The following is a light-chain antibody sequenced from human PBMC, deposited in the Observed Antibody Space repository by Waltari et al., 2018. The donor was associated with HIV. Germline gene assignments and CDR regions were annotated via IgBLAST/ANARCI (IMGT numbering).Light chain of an antibody. CDR2: RNH. CDR1: SSSIGSND. J-gene: IGLJ3*02. CDR3: ATWDDRLSGWV. V-gene: IGLV1-47*01. Sequence: QSVLTQPPSASGTPGQRVTISCSGSSSSIGSNDVYWYQQFPGTAPKILIYRNHERPSGVPDRFSGSKSGTSASLAISGLRSEDDADYYCATWDDRLSGWVFGGGTKLTVL.